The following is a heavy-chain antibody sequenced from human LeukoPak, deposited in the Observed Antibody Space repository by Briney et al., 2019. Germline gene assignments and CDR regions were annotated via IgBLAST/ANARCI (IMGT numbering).Heavy chain of an antibody. CDR1: GFTFSSYW. CDR2: ISTSGDST. J-gene: IGHJ5*02. Sequence: GGSLRLSCAASGFTFSSYWMSWVRQAPGKGLEWVSAISTSGDSTYYADSVKGRFTISRDNSKNTLYLQMNSLRAEDTAIYYCASPGIAVAVGPWGQGTLVTVSS. CDR3: ASPGIAVAVGP. D-gene: IGHD6-19*01. V-gene: IGHV3-23*01.